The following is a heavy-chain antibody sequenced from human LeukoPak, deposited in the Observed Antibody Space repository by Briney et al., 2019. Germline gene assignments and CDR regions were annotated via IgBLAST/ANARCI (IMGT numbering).Heavy chain of an antibody. D-gene: IGHD2-2*01. CDR1: GYTFTSYG. J-gene: IGHJ6*03. CDR3: ARVIIIVVVAAASQDYYYYYMDV. V-gene: IGHV1-18*01. Sequence: ASVKVSCKASGYTFTSYGISWVRQAPGQGLEWMGWISAYSGNTNYAQKLQGRVTMTTDTSTSTAYMELRSLRSDDTAVYYCARVIIIVVVAAASQDYYYYYMDVWGKGTTVTVSS. CDR2: ISAYSGNT.